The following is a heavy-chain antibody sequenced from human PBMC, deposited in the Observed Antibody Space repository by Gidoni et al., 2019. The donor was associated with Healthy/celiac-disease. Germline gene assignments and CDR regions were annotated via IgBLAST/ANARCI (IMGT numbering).Heavy chain of an antibody. CDR1: GLTFSSYA. CDR3: AKDQEWLPPYYFDY. Sequence: EVLLLESGGGLVQPGGSLRLSCAASGLTFSSYAMSWVRQAPGKGLEWVSGISGSGGSTYYADSVKSRFTISRDNSKNTLYLQMNSLRAEDTDVYYCAKDQEWLPPYYFDYWGQGTLVTVSS. D-gene: IGHD3-3*01. V-gene: IGHV3-23*01. CDR2: ISGSGGST. J-gene: IGHJ4*02.